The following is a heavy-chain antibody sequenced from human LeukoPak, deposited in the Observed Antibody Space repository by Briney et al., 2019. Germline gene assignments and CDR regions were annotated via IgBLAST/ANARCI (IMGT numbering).Heavy chain of an antibody. CDR1: GFTFSSYE. J-gene: IGHJ4*02. V-gene: IGHV3-48*03. D-gene: IGHD6-19*01. CDR3: ARVRYSSADY. Sequence: QAGGSLRLSCAASGFTFSSYEMNWVRQAPGKGLEWVSYISSNGSTIYYADSVKGRFTISRDNAKNSLYLQMNSLRAEDTAVYYCARVRYSSADYWGQGTLVTVSS. CDR2: ISSNGSTI.